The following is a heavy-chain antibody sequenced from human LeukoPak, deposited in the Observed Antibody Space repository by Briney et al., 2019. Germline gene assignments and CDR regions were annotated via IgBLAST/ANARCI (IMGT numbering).Heavy chain of an antibody. V-gene: IGHV1-46*01. CDR2: IYPRDGST. CDR3: ARDQEAFDY. CDR1: GYSFTSNY. Sequence: ASVKVSCKASGYSFTSNYIHWVRQAPGQGLEWMGMIYPRDGSTSYAQKFQGRVTVTRDTSTSTVHMELSDLRSEDTAVYYCARDQEAFDYWGQGTLVTVSS. J-gene: IGHJ4*02.